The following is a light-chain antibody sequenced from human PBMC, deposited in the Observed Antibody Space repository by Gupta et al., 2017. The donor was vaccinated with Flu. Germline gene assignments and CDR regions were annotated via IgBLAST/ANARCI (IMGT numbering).Light chain of an antibody. J-gene: IGKJ1*01. Sequence: DIQMTQSPSTLSASVGGRVTITCRASQSSDSWLAWYQQKPGTAPKLLIYKTSNRESGVPSRFSGSGSGTEFTLTISSLQPDDFATYYCQQNRRYPWTFGQGTRVDIK. CDR3: QQNRRYPWT. V-gene: IGKV1-5*03. CDR2: KTS. CDR1: QSSDSW.